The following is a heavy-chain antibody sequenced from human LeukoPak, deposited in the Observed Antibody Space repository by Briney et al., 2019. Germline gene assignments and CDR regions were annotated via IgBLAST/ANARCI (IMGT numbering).Heavy chain of an antibody. D-gene: IGHD3-3*01. Sequence: GGSLRLSCAASGFTFSNAWMSWVRQAPGKGLEWVGRIKSKTDGGTTDYAAPVKGRFTISRDDSKNTLYLQMNSLKTEDTAVYYCTTDGPYYDCWSGQIQADYWGQGTLVTVSS. CDR1: GFTFSNAW. CDR3: TTDGPYYDCWSGQIQADY. V-gene: IGHV3-15*01. CDR2: IKSKTDGGTT. J-gene: IGHJ4*02.